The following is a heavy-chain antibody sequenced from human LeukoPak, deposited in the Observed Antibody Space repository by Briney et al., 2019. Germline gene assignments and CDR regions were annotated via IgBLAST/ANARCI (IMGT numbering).Heavy chain of an antibody. Sequence: GGSLRLSCAASGFTFSSSWMPWVRQAPGQGLVWVSRINNDGSTTNYVDSVKGRFTISRDNAKNTLYLQMNSLRAEDTAVFYCVRDRFYGMDVWGQGTTVTVSS. V-gene: IGHV3-74*01. CDR2: INNDGSTT. J-gene: IGHJ6*02. CDR1: GFTFSSSW. CDR3: VRDRFYGMDV.